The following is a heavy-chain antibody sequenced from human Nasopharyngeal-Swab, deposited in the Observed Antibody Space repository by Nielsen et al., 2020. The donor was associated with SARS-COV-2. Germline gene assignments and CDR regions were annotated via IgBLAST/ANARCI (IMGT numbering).Heavy chain of an antibody. Sequence: ASVKVSCKASGDTFTSDGISWVRQAPGQGLEWMGWISAYNGNTNYAQKLQGRVTMTTDTSTSTAYMELRSLRSDDTAVYYCARVNLGMIVVVEDYWGQGTLVTVSS. V-gene: IGHV1-18*01. J-gene: IGHJ4*02. CDR3: ARVNLGMIVVVEDY. D-gene: IGHD3-22*01. CDR2: ISAYNGNT. CDR1: GDTFTSDG.